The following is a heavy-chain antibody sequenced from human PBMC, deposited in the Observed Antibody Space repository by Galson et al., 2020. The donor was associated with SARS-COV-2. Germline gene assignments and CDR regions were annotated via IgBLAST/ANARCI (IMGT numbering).Heavy chain of an antibody. CDR3: VRDRRTLAYNYGTTFDY. Sequence: SQTLSLTCTVSGGSISTSSYIWGWIRQPPGKGVEWIASMLYTGGTYYNPSLRSRVIISVDTSKNHFSLKLISVTAADTAMYFCVRDRRTLAYNYGTTFDYWGQGTLVTVSS. J-gene: IGHJ4*02. V-gene: IGHV4-39*07. D-gene: IGHD5-18*01. CDR2: MLYTGGT. CDR1: GGSISTSSYI.